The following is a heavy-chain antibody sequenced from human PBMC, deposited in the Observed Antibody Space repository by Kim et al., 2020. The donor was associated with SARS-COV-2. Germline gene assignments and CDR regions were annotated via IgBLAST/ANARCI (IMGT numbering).Heavy chain of an antibody. CDR2: ISWNSGSI. CDR3: AKDFDYYDSSGYVDY. Sequence: GGSLRLSCAASGFTFGNYAMHWVRQAPGKGLEWVSGISWNSGSIGYADSVKGRFTISRDNAKNSLYLQMNSLRAEDTALYYCAKDFDYYDSSGYVDYWGRGSLVTVSS. J-gene: IGHJ4*02. D-gene: IGHD3-22*01. V-gene: IGHV3-9*01. CDR1: GFTFGNYA.